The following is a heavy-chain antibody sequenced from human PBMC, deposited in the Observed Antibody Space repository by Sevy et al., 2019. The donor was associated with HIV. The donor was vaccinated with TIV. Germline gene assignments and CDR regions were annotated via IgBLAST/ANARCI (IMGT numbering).Heavy chain of an antibody. V-gene: IGHV3-49*03. Sequence: GGSLRLSCFASGFTFGDYTISWFRQGPGKGLEWVGFIRSKAFWGTSEDAASVKDRVSIARDDSKSIAYLQINGLKTEDTAIYYCTRVGGGSVVYYYLDVWGKGTTVTVSS. J-gene: IGHJ6*03. CDR1: GFTFGDYT. D-gene: IGHD3-16*01. CDR3: TRVGGGSVVYYYLDV. CDR2: IRSKAFWGTS.